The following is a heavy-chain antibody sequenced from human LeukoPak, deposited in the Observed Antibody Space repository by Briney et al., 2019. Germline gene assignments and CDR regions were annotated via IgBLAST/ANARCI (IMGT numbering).Heavy chain of an antibody. V-gene: IGHV4-59*01. CDR2: IYYSGRT. CDR3: ARATYCSSTSCLSFDY. CDR1: GGSISSYY. D-gene: IGHD2-2*01. J-gene: IGHJ4*02. Sequence: PSETLSLTCTVSGGSISSYYWSWIRQPRGKGLEWIGYIYYSGRTNYNPSLKSRVTISVDTSKNQFSLKLSSVTAADTAVYYCARATYCSSTSCLSFDYWGQGTLVTVSS.